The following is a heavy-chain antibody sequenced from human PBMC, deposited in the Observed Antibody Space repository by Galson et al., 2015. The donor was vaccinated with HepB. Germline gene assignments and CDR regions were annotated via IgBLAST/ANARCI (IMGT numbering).Heavy chain of an antibody. Sequence: SLRLSCAASGFTFSSYSMNWVRQAPGKGLEWVSSISSSSSYIYYADSVKGRFTISRDNAKNSLYLQMNSLRAEDTAVYYCARVEVGTMIVVGSVDYWGQGTLVTVSS. CDR3: ARVEVGTMIVVGSVDY. D-gene: IGHD3-22*01. V-gene: IGHV3-21*01. CDR1: GFTFSSYS. CDR2: ISSSSSYI. J-gene: IGHJ4*02.